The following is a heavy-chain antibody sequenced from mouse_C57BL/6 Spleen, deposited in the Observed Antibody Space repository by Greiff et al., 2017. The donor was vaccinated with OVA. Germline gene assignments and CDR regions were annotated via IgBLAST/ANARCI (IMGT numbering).Heavy chain of an antibody. CDR1: GYTFTDYY. D-gene: IGHD1-1*01. J-gene: IGHJ2*01. Sequence: VQLQQSGPELVKPGASVKISCKASGYTFTDYYMNWVKQSHGKSLEWIGDINPNNGGTSYNQKFKGKATLTVDKSSSTAYMELRSLTSEDSAVYYCARLGVVARGYYFDYWGQGTTLTVSS. CDR3: ARLGVVARGYYFDY. V-gene: IGHV1-26*01. CDR2: INPNNGGT.